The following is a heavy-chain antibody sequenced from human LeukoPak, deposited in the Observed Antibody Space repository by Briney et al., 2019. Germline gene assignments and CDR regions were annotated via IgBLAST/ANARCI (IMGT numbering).Heavy chain of an antibody. D-gene: IGHD7-27*01. CDR2: IDGSSSNI. CDR3: ARDSIWAFDS. Sequence: QPGGSLRLSCAASGFIFSRYSMNWVRQAPGKGLEWVSHIDGSSSNISYADSVEGRFTISRDNAKDSLYLQMNSLRDEDTAVYYCARDSIWAFDSWGQGTLVIVSS. CDR1: GFIFSRYS. J-gene: IGHJ4*02. V-gene: IGHV3-48*02.